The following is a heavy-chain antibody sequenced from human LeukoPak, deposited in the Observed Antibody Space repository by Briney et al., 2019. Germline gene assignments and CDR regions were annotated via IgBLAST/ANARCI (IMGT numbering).Heavy chain of an antibody. J-gene: IGHJ4*02. CDR2: IYYSRST. CDR1: GGSISSYY. V-gene: IGHV4-59*01. Sequence: PSETLSLTCTVSGGSISSYYWNWIRQPPGKGLEWIGYIYYSRSTNYNPSLKSRVTISVDTSKNQFSLKVTSVTAADTAVYYCARGTFRIAVAGLGVWGQGTLVTVSS. CDR3: ARGTFRIAVAGLGV. D-gene: IGHD6-19*01.